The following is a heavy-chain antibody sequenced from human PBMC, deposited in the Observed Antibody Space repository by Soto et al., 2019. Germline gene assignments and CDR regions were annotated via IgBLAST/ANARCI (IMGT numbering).Heavy chain of an antibody. J-gene: IGHJ4*02. D-gene: IGHD3-10*01. CDR2: IWYDGSNK. CDR3: AREEWGSGSYYNFIDY. CDR1: GFTFSSYG. Sequence: VGSLRLSCAASGFTFSSYGMHWVRQAPGKGLEWVAVIWYDGSNKYYADSVKGRFTISRDNSKNTLYLQMNSLRAEDTAVYYCAREEWGSGSYYNFIDYWGQGTLVTVSS. V-gene: IGHV3-33*01.